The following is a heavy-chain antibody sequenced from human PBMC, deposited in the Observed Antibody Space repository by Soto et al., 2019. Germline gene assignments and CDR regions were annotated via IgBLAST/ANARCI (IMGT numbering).Heavy chain of an antibody. V-gene: IGHV4-34*01. Sequence: QVQLQQWGAGLLKPSETLSLNCAVYGGSFSGYYWSWIRQPPGKGLEWIGEINHSGSTNYNPSLKSRVTISVDTSKNQFSLKLSSVTAADTAVYYCARWGIVVVSAAKRRGDYWGQGTLVTVSS. CDR1: GGSFSGYY. CDR3: ARWGIVVVSAAKRRGDY. CDR2: INHSGST. D-gene: IGHD2-2*01. J-gene: IGHJ4*02.